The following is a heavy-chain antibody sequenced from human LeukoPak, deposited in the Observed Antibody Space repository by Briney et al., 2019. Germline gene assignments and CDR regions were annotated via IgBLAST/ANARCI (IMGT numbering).Heavy chain of an antibody. J-gene: IGHJ3*02. Sequence: GGSLRLSCAASGFTFSSYAMSWVRQAPGKGLEWVSSMSGSGGSTYYADSVKGRFTISRDNSKNTLYLQMNSLRAEDTAVYYCASLSYYYDSSDLERGTEHDAFDIWGQGTMVTVSS. CDR2: MSGSGGST. V-gene: IGHV3-23*01. D-gene: IGHD3-22*01. CDR1: GFTFSSYA. CDR3: ASLSYYYDSSDLERGTEHDAFDI.